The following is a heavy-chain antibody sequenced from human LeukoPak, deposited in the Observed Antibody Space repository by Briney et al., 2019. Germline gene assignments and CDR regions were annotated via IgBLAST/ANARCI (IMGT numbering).Heavy chain of an antibody. CDR2: IGSSSYI. Sequence: GGSLRLSCAASGFTFSSYSMNWVRQAPGKGLEWVSSIGSSSYIYYADSVKGRFTISRDNAKNSLYLQMNSLRAEDTAVYYCARDGNCSSTSCYALYYYYMDVWGKGTTVTISS. J-gene: IGHJ6*03. CDR3: ARDGNCSSTSCYALYYYYMDV. V-gene: IGHV3-21*01. CDR1: GFTFSSYS. D-gene: IGHD2-2*01.